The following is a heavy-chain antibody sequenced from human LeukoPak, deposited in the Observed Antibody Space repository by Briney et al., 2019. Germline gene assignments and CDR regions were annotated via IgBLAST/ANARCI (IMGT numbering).Heavy chain of an antibody. D-gene: IGHD3-10*01. V-gene: IGHV3-48*03. CDR2: ISSSGSTI. Sequence: PGGSLRLSCAASGFTFSSYEMNWVRQAPGKGLEWVSYISSSGSTIYYADSVKGRFTISRDNAKNSLYLQMNSLRAEDTAIYYCARDPTYYYGSGHFDYWGQGTLVTVSS. J-gene: IGHJ4*02. CDR1: GFTFSSYE. CDR3: ARDPTYYYGSGHFDY.